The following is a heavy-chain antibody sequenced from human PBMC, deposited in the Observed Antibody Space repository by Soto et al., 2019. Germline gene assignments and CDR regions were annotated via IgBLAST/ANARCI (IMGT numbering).Heavy chain of an antibody. D-gene: IGHD3-10*01. J-gene: IGHJ4*02. CDR2: TRSKTYGGTA. CDR1: GFILSDYD. Sequence: PGGSLRLSCRTSGFILSDYDMSWFRQAPGKGLEWVGFTRSKTYGGTAEYAASVKGRFSISRDDSKTIAYLQMNSLKTEDTAVYYCTRSSTVGSLDYWGQGTLVTVSS. CDR3: TRSSTVGSLDY. V-gene: IGHV3-49*03.